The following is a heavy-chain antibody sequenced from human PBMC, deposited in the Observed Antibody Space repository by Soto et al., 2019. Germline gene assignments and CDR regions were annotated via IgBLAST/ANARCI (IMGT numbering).Heavy chain of an antibody. CDR3: SRESLSGGCCWFDS. J-gene: IGHJ5*01. CDR2: ISPDNGNI. Sequence: QVQLVQSGPEVKKPGASVKVSCKASGYTFVTYGISWVRQAPGQGLEWMGWISPDNGNIGYAQRFQGRVTMTTDTTTNTTYMELKGLRSADTAVNYCSRESLSGGCCWFDSWAQGTLVTVSS. CDR1: GYTFVTYG. V-gene: IGHV1-18*01. D-gene: IGHD1-26*01.